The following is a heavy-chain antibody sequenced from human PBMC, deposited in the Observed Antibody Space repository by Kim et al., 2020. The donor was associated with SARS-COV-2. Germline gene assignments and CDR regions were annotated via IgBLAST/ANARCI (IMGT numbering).Heavy chain of an antibody. CDR1: GFTFSSYG. CDR3: ANLWIAAGDLDY. Sequence: GGSLRLSCAASGFTFSSYGMHWVRQAPGKGLEWVAAISYDGSNKYYADSVKGRFTISRDNSKNTLYLQMNSLRAEDTAVYYCANLWIAAGDLDYWGQGTLVTVSS. V-gene: IGHV3-30*18. CDR2: ISYDGSNK. D-gene: IGHD6-13*01. J-gene: IGHJ4*02.